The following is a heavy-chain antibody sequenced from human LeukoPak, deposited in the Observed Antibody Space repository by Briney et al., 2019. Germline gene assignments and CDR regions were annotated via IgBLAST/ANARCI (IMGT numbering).Heavy chain of an antibody. Sequence: GGSLRLSCAASGFTFSSYGMHWVRQAPGKGLEWVAVISYDGSNKYYADSVKGRFTISRDNSKNTLYLQMNSLRAEDTAVYYCASYGGFDYWGQGTLVTVSS. CDR1: GFTFSSYG. D-gene: IGHD4-17*01. J-gene: IGHJ4*02. CDR2: ISYDGSNK. CDR3: ASYGGFDY. V-gene: IGHV3-30*03.